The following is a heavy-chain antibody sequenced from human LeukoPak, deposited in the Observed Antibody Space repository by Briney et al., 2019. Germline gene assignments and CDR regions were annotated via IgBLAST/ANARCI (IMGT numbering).Heavy chain of an antibody. CDR2: IYYSGST. D-gene: IGHD2-15*01. J-gene: IGHJ5*02. V-gene: IGHV4-39*07. CDR3: ARSAKGYCSGGSCYPNWFDP. CDR1: GGSISSSSYY. Sequence: SETLSLTSTDSGGSISSSSYYWGWIRHPPGKGLEWMGSIYYSGSTYYNPSLKSRVTISVDTSKNQFSLKLSSVTAADTAVYYCARSAKGYCSGGSCYPNWFDPWGQGTLVTVSS.